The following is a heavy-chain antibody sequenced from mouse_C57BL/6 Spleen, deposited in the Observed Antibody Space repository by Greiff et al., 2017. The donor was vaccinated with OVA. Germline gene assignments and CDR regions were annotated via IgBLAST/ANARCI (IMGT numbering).Heavy chain of an antibody. CDR3: ARVGVDSSGGYFDY. CDR2: IDPSDSET. V-gene: IGHV1-52*01. Sequence: QVQLPQPGAELVRPGSSVTLSCKASGYTFTSYWMHWVKQRPIQGLEWIGNIDPSDSETHYNQKFKDKATLTVDKSSSTAYMQLSSLTSEDSAVYYCARVGVDSSGGYFDYWGQGTTLTVSS. CDR1: GYTFTSYW. J-gene: IGHJ2*01. D-gene: IGHD3-2*02.